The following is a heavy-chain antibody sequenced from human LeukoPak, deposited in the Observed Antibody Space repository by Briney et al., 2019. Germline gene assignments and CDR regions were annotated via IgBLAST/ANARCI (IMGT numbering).Heavy chain of an antibody. J-gene: IGHJ5*02. CDR2: MNPNSGNT. CDR1: GYTFTSYD. Sequence: GASVKVSCKASGYTFTSYDINWVRQATGQGLEWMGWMNPNSGNTGYAQKFQGRVTMTRNTSISTAYMELSSLRSEDTAVYYCAREGRIVGAKNWFDPWGQETLVTVSS. D-gene: IGHD1-26*01. CDR3: AREGRIVGAKNWFDP. V-gene: IGHV1-8*01.